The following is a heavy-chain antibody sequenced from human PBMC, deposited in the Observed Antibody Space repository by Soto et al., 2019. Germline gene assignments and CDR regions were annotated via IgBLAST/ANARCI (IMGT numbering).Heavy chain of an antibody. CDR3: AREKGRFLEWLLSYYYYGMDV. D-gene: IGHD3-3*01. Sequence: GASVKVSCKASGYTFTSYGISWVRQAPGQGLEWMGWISAYNGNTNYAQKLQGRVTMTTDTSTSTAYMELRSLRSDDTAVYYCAREKGRFLEWLLSYYYYGMDVWGQGTTVTVSS. V-gene: IGHV1-18*01. J-gene: IGHJ6*02. CDR2: ISAYNGNT. CDR1: GYTFTSYG.